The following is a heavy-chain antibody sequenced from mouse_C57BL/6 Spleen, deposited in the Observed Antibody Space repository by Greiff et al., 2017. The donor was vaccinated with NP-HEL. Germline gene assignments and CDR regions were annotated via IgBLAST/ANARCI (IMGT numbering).Heavy chain of an antibody. V-gene: IGHV5-6*02. D-gene: IGHD4-1*01. Sequence: EVKLMESGGDLVKPGGSLKLSCAASGFTFSSYGMSWVRQTPDKRLEWVATISSGGSYTYYLDSVKGRFTISRDNAKNTLYLQMSSLKSEDTAMYYCARRVTGSAWFACWGQGTLVTVSA. CDR1: GFTFSSYG. J-gene: IGHJ3*01. CDR2: ISSGGSYT. CDR3: ARRVTGSAWFAC.